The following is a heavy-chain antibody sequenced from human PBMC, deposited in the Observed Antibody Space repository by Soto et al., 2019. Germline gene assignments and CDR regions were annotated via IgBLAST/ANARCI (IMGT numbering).Heavy chain of an antibody. CDR3: AHGVTKFRQWYFDL. CDR2: IYWDDDK. V-gene: IGHV2-5*02. J-gene: IGHJ2*01. D-gene: IGHD4-17*01. Sequence: QITLNESGPTLVKPTQTLTLTCTFSGFSLSTTGVAVGWIRQPPGKALEWLGLIYWDDDKRYSPSLESRVTITKDTSKKRVVLRVTNMDPGDTGTDYCAHGVTKFRQWYFDLGGQGILVTFSS. CDR1: GFSLSTTGVA.